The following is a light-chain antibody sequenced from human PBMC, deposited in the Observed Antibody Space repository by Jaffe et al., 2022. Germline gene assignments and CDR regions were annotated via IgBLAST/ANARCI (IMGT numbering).Light chain of an antibody. CDR1: QSLLHSNGYNY. CDR2: LGS. J-gene: IGKJ4*01. Sequence: DIVMTQSPLSLPVTPGEPASISCRSSQSLLHSNGYNYLDWYLQKPGQSPQLLIYLGSTRASGVPDRFSGSGSGTDFTLKINRVEAEDVGVYYCMQALETPLTFGGGTKVEIK. V-gene: IGKV2-28*01. CDR3: MQALETPLT.